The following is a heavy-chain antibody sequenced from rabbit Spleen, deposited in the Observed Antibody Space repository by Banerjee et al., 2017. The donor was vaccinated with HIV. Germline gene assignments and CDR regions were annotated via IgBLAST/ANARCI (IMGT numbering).Heavy chain of an antibody. Sequence: QEQLVETGGGLVQPGGSLTLSCKASGFDFSTYGVNWVRQAPGKGLEWIGYIDPVFGIAVYASWVNGRFTISRDNAQNTLYLQLNSLTAADTATYFCARGSATMTMVITGYYLNLWGQGTLVTVS. CDR2: IDPVFGIA. V-gene: IGHV1S47*01. D-gene: IGHD2-1*01. CDR3: ARGSATMTMVITGYYLNL. J-gene: IGHJ4*01. CDR1: GFDFSTYG.